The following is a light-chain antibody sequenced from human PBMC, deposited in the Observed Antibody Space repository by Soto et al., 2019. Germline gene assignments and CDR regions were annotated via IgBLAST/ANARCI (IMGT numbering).Light chain of an antibody. CDR3: QQYYPCPQT. V-gene: IGKV3-15*01. J-gene: IGKJ1*01. CDR1: QSVSTN. CDR2: GAS. Sequence: EIVMTQSPATLSVSPGERATLSCRASQSVSTNLAWYQQKPGQAPRLLIYGASTRATGIPARFSGSGSGTEFTLTISSLQSEDFAVYYCQQYYPCPQTFGQGTKVEIK.